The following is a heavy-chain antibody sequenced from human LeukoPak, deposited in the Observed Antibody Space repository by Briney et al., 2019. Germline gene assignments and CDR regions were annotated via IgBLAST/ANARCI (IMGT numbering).Heavy chain of an antibody. CDR3: AKDPQGKWELVGNFDY. Sequence: GGSLRLSCAASGFTFSNYGMHWVRRAPGKGLEWVAVISYDGSNKYYADSVKGRFTISRDNSKNTLYLQMNSLRAEDTAVYYCAKDPQGKWELVGNFDYWGQGTLVTVSS. V-gene: IGHV3-30*18. J-gene: IGHJ4*02. D-gene: IGHD1-26*01. CDR1: GFTFSNYG. CDR2: ISYDGSNK.